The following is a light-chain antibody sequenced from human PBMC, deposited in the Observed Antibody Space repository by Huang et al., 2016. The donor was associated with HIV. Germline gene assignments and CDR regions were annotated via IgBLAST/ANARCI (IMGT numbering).Light chain of an antibody. Sequence: IVMTQSPATLSLSPGEGATRSCRASQSVSSNLAWYQQKSGQAPRLLIYGASTRATGIPARFSGSGSGTEFTLTISSLQSEDFAVYYCQQYNNWPRTFGPGTKVDIK. V-gene: IGKV3-15*01. CDR3: QQYNNWPRT. CDR2: GAS. CDR1: QSVSSN. J-gene: IGKJ3*01.